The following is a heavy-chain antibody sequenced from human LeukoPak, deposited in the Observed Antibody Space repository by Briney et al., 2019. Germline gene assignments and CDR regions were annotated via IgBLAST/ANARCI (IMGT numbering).Heavy chain of an antibody. CDR2: IYPGDSNA. J-gene: IGHJ4*02. V-gene: IGHV5-51*01. Sequence: ASVKISCETSGYTFRSNWIAWVRQVPGKGLEWMGIIYPGDSNARYGPSFQGQVTMSVDKSINTAYLQWSSLRASDTAMYYCAREGSYTGSDTHDYWGQGTLVTVSS. CDR1: GYTFRSNW. D-gene: IGHD3-10*01. CDR3: AREGSYTGSDTHDY.